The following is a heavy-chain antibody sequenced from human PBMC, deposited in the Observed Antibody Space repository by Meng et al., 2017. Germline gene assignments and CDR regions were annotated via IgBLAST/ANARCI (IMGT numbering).Heavy chain of an antibody. V-gene: IGHV4-34*01. Sequence: SETLSLTCTVSGGSISSYYWSWIRQPPGKGLEWIGEINHSGSTNYNPSLKSRVTISVDTSKNQFSLKLSSVTAADTAVYYCASADYGDYLPTHHWGQGTLVTVSS. CDR2: INHSGST. CDR3: ASADYGDYLPTHH. CDR1: GGSISSYY. J-gene: IGHJ5*02. D-gene: IGHD4-17*01.